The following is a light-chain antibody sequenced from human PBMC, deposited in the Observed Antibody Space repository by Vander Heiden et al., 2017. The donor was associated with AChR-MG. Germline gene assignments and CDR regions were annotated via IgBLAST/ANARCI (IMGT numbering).Light chain of an antibody. J-gene: IGKJ2*01. CDR2: DAS. V-gene: IGKV3-11*01. CDR1: RNVSSS. Sequence: EIVLTQSPAPLSLSPGERATLSSRASRNVSSSLASYQQKPAQPPRILLYDASTRATGIPATFSGSGSGTDFTPTISSLEPEDFAVYYCQQRSNWPYTFGQGTKLEIK. CDR3: QQRSNWPYT.